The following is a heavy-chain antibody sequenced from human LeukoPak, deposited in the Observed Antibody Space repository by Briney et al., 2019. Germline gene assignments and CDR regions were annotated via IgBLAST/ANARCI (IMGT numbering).Heavy chain of an antibody. V-gene: IGHV3-11*06. D-gene: IGHD3-10*01. J-gene: IGHJ4*02. CDR3: AATDYYGSGSDRIYYFDY. CDR1: GFTFSDYY. CDR2: ISSSSSYA. Sequence: GGSLRLSCAASGFTFSDYYMSWIRQAPGKGLEWVSYISSSSSYANYADSVKGRFTISRDNAKNSLYLQMNSLRAEDTAVYYCAATDYYGSGSDRIYYFDYWGQGTLVTVSS.